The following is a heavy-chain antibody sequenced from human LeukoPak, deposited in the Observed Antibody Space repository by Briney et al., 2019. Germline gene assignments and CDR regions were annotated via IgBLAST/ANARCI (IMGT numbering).Heavy chain of an antibody. CDR2: INPNSGGT. CDR1: GYTFTGYY. V-gene: IGHV1-2*02. CDR3: ARDFGYSYGLDY. D-gene: IGHD5-18*01. Sequence: ASVKVSCKASGYTFTGYYMHWVRQAPGQGLEWMGWINPNSGGTNYAQKFQGRVTMTRDTSISTAYMELSRLRSDDTAVYYCARDFGYSYGLDYWGQGTLVTVSS. J-gene: IGHJ4*02.